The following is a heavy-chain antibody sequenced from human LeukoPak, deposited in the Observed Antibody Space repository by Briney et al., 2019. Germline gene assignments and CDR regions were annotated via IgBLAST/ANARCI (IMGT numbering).Heavy chain of an antibody. V-gene: IGHV1-69*05. CDR2: IIPIFGTA. D-gene: IGHD2-2*01. CDR1: GGTFSSYA. CDR3: ASRACSSTSCYRWANWFDP. Sequence: SVKVSCKASGGTFSSYAISWVRQAPGQGLEWMGGIIPIFGTANYAQKFQGRVTITTDESTSTAYMELSSPRSEDTAVYYCASRACSSTSCYRWANWFDPWGQGTLVTVSS. J-gene: IGHJ5*02.